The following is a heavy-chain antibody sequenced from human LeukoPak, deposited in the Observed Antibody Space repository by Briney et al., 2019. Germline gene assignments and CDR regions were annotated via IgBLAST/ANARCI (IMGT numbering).Heavy chain of an antibody. CDR2: ISYDGSNK. J-gene: IGHJ4*02. V-gene: IGHV3-30*04. CDR1: GVTFSSYD. D-gene: IGHD2-15*01. CDR3: AREVGVEIVVVVTSPAFDY. Sequence: PGGSLRLSCAASGVTFSSYDRRWVRQAPGKGLEWVAVISYDGSNKYYADSVKGRFTISRENTKKTLYLQMNSLRAEDTAVYYCAREVGVEIVVVVTSPAFDYWGQGTLVTVSS.